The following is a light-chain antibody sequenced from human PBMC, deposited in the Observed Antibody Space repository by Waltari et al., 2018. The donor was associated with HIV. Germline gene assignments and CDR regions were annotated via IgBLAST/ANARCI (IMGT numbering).Light chain of an antibody. J-gene: IGKJ1*01. CDR2: GAS. CDR1: QSVSSN. Sequence: EIVMTQSPATLSVSPGERATLSCRARQSVSSNLAWYQQKPGQTPMLLIYGASTRATGIPARFSGSGSGTEFTLTISSLQSEDFAVYYCQQYNNWPGTFGQGTKVEIK. V-gene: IGKV3-15*01. CDR3: QQYNNWPGT.